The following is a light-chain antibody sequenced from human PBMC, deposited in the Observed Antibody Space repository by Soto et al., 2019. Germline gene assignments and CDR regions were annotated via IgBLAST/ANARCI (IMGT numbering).Light chain of an antibody. J-gene: IGLJ1*01. Sequence: QSALTQPASVSGSPGQSITISCTGTSSDVGNYDYVSWYQQYPGKAPRLMIYAVSRRPSGISDRFSGSKSGNTASLTISGLQAEEEADYYCTSYTPSSTYVFGTGTKLTVL. CDR3: TSYTPSSTYV. CDR2: AVS. V-gene: IGLV2-14*01. CDR1: SSDVGNYDY.